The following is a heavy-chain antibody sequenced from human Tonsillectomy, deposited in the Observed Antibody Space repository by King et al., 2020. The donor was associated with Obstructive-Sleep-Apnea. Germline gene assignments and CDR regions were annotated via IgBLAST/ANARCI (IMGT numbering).Heavy chain of an antibody. D-gene: IGHD3-9*01. Sequence: DVQLVESGGGLVQPGGSLRLSCADSGFTFSSYAMSWVRRAPGRGLEWVSTISGSGYSAYYADSVKGRFTFFRDNSKNTGYLQMNSLRVEDTAVYYCAKDRILRYFDWLPHDAFDIWGQGTMVTVSS. CDR3: AKDRILRYFDWLPHDAFDI. V-gene: IGHV3-23*04. CDR1: GFTFSSYA. J-gene: IGHJ3*02. CDR2: ISGSGYSA.